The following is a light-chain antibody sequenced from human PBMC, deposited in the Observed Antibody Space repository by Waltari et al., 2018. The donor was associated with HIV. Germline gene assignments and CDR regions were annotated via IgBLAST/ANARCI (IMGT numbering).Light chain of an antibody. CDR3: QQYNSYPIT. Sequence: DIQMTQSPSSLSASVGDRVTITCRASQGIGNYLAWFQQRPGKAPQSLVYAASTLQTWVPSRFRGSGSGTDFTLTISSLQPEDFAIYYCQQYNSYPITFGQGTRLEI. CDR2: AAS. V-gene: IGKV1-16*01. J-gene: IGKJ5*01. CDR1: QGIGNY.